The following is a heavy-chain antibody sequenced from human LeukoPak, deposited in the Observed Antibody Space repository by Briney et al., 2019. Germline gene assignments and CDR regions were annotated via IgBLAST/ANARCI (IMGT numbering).Heavy chain of an antibody. CDR1: GYTFTGYY. CDR2: INPNSGGT. J-gene: IGHJ6*02. Sequence: ASVKVSCKASGYTFTGYYMHWVRQAPGQGLEWMGWINPNSGGTNYAQKFQGRVTMTRDTSISTAYMELSRLRSDDTAVYYCAREEVVPAANYYYGMDVWGQGPRSPSP. V-gene: IGHV1-2*02. CDR3: AREEVVPAANYYYGMDV. D-gene: IGHD2-2*01.